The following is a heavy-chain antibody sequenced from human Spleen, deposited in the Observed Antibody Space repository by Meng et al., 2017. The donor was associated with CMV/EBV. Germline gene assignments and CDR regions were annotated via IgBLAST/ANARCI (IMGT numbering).Heavy chain of an antibody. J-gene: IGHJ4*02. CDR3: ARGHYSSSSPFDY. D-gene: IGHD6-13*01. CDR2: INPNSGGT. V-gene: IGHV1-2*02. Sequence: ASVKVSCKASGYMFTGYYMHWVRQAPGQGLEWMGWINPNSGGTDYAQKFQGRVTMTRDTSISTAYMELSRLRSDDTAVYYCARGHYSSSSPFDYWGQGTLVTVSS. CDR1: GYMFTGYY.